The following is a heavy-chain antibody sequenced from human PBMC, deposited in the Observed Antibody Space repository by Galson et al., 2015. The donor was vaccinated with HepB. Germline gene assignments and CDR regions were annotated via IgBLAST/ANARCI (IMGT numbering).Heavy chain of an antibody. CDR2: INPNSGGT. CDR1: GYTFTGYY. CDR3: ARVDYCRSSICSWAWFDP. D-gene: IGHD2-2*01. V-gene: IGHV1-2*02. J-gene: IGHJ5*02. Sequence: SVKVSCKASGYTFTGYYMHWVRQAPGQGLEWMGWINPNSGGTNYAQKFQGRVIMTRDMSISTAYMELSRLRSDDTAVYYCARVDYCRSSICSWAWFDPWGQGTLVTVSS.